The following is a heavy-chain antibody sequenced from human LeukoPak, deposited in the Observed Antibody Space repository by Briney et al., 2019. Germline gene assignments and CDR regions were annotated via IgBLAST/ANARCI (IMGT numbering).Heavy chain of an antibody. CDR2: IHYNGRI. CDR1: GGFISTYY. J-gene: IGHJ4*02. CDR3: AREVYDSNGYYTDY. Sequence: SETLSLTCSVSGGFISTYYWTWIRQPPGKGLEWIGNIHYNGRINYNPFLKSRVTISVDTSKNQFSLKLSSVTAADTAEYYCAREVYDSNGYYTDYWGQGTLVTVSS. D-gene: IGHD3-22*01. V-gene: IGHV4-59*01.